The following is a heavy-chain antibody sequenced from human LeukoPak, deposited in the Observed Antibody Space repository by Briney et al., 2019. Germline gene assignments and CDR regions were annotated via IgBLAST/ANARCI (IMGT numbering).Heavy chain of an antibody. J-gene: IGHJ5*02. V-gene: IGHV3-30*03. D-gene: IGHD2-21*02. CDR1: GFTFSSYG. Sequence: PGRSLRLSCAASGFTFSSYGMHWVRQAPGKGLEWVAVISYDGSNKYYADSVKGRFTISRDNSKNTLYLQMNSLRAEDTAVYYCARERIVVVTAIREGGWFDPWGQGTLVTVSS. CDR2: ISYDGSNK. CDR3: ARERIVVVTAIREGGWFDP.